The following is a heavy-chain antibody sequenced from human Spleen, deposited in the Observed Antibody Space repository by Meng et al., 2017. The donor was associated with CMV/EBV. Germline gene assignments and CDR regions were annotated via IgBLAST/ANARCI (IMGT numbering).Heavy chain of an antibody. CDR1: GGSFSGYY. D-gene: IGHD3-10*01. CDR2: INHSGST. J-gene: IGHJ4*02. CDR3: ARVTHYRSYFDY. Sequence: SETLSLTCAVYGGSFSGYYWSWIRQPPGKGLEWIGEINHSGSTNYNPSLKSRVTISVDTSKNQFSLKLSSVTAADTAVYYCARVTHYRSYFDYWGQGTLVTVSS. V-gene: IGHV4-34*01.